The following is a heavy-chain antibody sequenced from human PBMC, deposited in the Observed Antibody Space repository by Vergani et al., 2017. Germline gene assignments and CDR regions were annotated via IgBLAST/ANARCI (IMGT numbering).Heavy chain of an antibody. Sequence: EKQLVQSGSETKKPGESLKISCQAFGYIFSNFWIGWVRQRPGRGLEWMGIIFPGDSEVKSNPTFRGQVIFSVDTSVNTAYLQWRSLQASDTATYFCASGGHSSENGGALQLWGQGTNITVSS. CDR3: ASGGHSSENGGALQL. D-gene: IGHD3-16*01. V-gene: IGHV5-51*01. J-gene: IGHJ3*01. CDR1: GYIFSNFW. CDR2: IFPGDSEV.